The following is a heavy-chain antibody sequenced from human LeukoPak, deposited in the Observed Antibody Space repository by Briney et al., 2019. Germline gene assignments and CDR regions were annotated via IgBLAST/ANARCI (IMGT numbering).Heavy chain of an antibody. CDR3: ARGLSIAVAGTVDY. J-gene: IGHJ4*02. CDR2: ISWNGGST. CDR1: GFTFDDYG. Sequence: GGSLRLSCAASGFTFDDYGMSWVRQAPGKGLEWVSGISWNGGSTSYADSVKGRFTISRDSAKNSLYLQMNSLIAEDTALYYCARGLSIAVAGTVDYWGQGTLVTVSS. V-gene: IGHV3-20*04. D-gene: IGHD6-19*01.